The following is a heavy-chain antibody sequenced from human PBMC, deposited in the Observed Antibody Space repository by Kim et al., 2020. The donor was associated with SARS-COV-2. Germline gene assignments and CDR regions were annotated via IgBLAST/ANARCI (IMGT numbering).Heavy chain of an antibody. V-gene: IGHV4-59*08. CDR3: ARRAGQLGTPFDY. Sequence: SETLSLTCIVSGGSINSYYWSWIRQTPGKGLEWIGYVSYTGTTNYNPSLKSRATISVDTSKNQFSLELTSVTAADTAVYYCARRAGQLGTPFDYWGQGTL. J-gene: IGHJ4*02. CDR2: VSYTGTT. D-gene: IGHD6-13*01. CDR1: GGSINSYY.